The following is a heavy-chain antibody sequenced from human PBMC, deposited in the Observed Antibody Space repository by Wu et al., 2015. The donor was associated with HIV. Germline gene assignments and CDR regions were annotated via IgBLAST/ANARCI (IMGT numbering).Heavy chain of an antibody. J-gene: IGHJ6*01. V-gene: IGHV1-46*01. Sequence: VQSGAELKKPGASVKVSCKASGYTFTSYYLHWVRQAPGQGLEWMGIINPIGGSTTYAPKFQDRVTMTRDTSTSTVHMELSSLRSDDTAVYYCARDPHYSNYYALDVWGKGPRSPSPQ. CDR1: GYTFTSYY. CDR3: ARDPHYSNYYALDV. CDR2: INPIGGST.